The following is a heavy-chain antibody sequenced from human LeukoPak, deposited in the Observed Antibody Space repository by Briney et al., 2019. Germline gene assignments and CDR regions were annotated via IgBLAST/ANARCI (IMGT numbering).Heavy chain of an antibody. J-gene: IGHJ4*02. CDR3: ARDRGSWLDY. D-gene: IGHD6-13*01. CDR2: INPTGGST. CDR1: GYTFTSYY. Sequence: ASVKVSCKASGYTFTSYYMHWVRQAPGQGLEWMGIINPTGGSTSYAQKFQGRVTMTRDTSTSTAYMELSSLRSEDTAVYYCARDRGSWLDYWGQGTLVTVSS. V-gene: IGHV1-46*01.